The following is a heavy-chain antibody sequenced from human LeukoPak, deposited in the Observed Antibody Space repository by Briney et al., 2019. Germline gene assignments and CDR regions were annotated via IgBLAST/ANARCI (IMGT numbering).Heavy chain of an antibody. CDR3: ARHFAGRSLVVPAALNWFDP. CDR1: GGSFSGYY. CDR2: INHSGST. Sequence: SETLSLTCAVYGGSFSGYYWSWIRQPPGKGLEWIGEINHSGSTNYNPSLKSRVTISVDTSKNQFSLKLSSVTAADTAVHYCARHFAGRSLVVPAALNWFDPWGQGTLVTVSS. V-gene: IGHV4-34*01. D-gene: IGHD2-2*01. J-gene: IGHJ5*02.